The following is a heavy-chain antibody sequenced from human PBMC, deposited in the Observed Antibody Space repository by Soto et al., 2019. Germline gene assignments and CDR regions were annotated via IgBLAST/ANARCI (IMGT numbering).Heavy chain of an antibody. J-gene: IGHJ4*02. CDR2: IYYSGST. CDR1: GGSISSYY. Sequence: QVQLQESGPGLVKPSETLSLTCTVSGGSISSYYWSWIRQPPGKGLEWIGYIYYSGSTNYNPSLKSRVTIAVDTAKNQCSLKLSSVTAADTAVYYCARRYGYSFDYWGQGTLVTVSS. D-gene: IGHD1-1*01. V-gene: IGHV4-59*08. CDR3: ARRYGYSFDY.